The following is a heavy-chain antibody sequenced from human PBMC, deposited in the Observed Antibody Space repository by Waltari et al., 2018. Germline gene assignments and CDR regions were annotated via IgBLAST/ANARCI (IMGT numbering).Heavy chain of an antibody. CDR2: IYTSGST. J-gene: IGHJ6*03. V-gene: IGHV4-4*07. CDR3: ARDGGRFGELSDYYYYYMDV. D-gene: IGHD3-10*01. CDR1: GGSISSYY. Sequence: QVQLQESGPGLVKPSETLSLTCTVSGGSISSYYWSWIRQPAGTGREWIGRIYTSGSTNYNPARQSRVTMAVDTSKNQFALKLSSVTAADTAVYYCARDGGRFGELSDYYYYYMDVWGKGTTVTVSS.